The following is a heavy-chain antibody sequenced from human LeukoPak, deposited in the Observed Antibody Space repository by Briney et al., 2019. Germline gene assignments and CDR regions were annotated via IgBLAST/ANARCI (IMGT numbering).Heavy chain of an antibody. J-gene: IGHJ6*03. V-gene: IGHV4-4*07. CDR1: GGSISSHY. CDR2: IFTSGST. CDR3: ARGYNWVSPTRNFYYMDV. D-gene: IGHD1-20*01. Sequence: SETLSLTCTVSGGSISSHYWSWIRQPAGKGLEWIGRIFTSGSTKYNASLRSRVTMSVATSKNQFSLKFSSVTAADTAVYYCARGYNWVSPTRNFYYMDVWGKGTTVTVPS.